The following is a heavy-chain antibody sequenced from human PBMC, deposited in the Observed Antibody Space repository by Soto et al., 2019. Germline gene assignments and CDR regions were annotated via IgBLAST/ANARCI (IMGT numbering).Heavy chain of an antibody. D-gene: IGHD5-12*01. CDR1: GFTVSSNY. CDR2: IYSGGST. J-gene: IGHJ4*02. V-gene: IGHV3-53*01. Sequence: GGSLRLSCAASGFTVSSNYMSWVRQAPGKGLEWVSVIYSGGSTYYADSVKGRFTISRDNSKNTLYLQMNSLRAEDTAVYYCARDRLRGGYSGYDWGQGTLVTVSS. CDR3: ARDRLRGGYSGYD.